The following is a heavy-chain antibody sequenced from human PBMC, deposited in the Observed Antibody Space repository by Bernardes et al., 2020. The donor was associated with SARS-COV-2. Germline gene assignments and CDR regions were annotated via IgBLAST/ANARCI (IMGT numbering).Heavy chain of an antibody. V-gene: IGHV3-23*01. Sequence: GSLRLPSAASGITFSSFAMNWVRPAPGKGLEWVSGITGSAGTTYYADSVEGRFTISRDNSKNTLYLQMNSLRAEDTAVYYCPKEAFYYGSGISSFDYWGLGILVSVSS. CDR3: PKEAFYYGSGISSFDY. J-gene: IGHJ4*02. D-gene: IGHD3-10*01. CDR1: GITFSSFA. CDR2: ITGSAGTT.